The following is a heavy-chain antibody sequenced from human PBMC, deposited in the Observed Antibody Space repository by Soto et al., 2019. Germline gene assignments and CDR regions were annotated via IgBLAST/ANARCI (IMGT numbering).Heavy chain of an antibody. CDR3: ARETYFDY. V-gene: IGHV3-48*02. CDR2: ISSSGGVI. CDR1: GFPFSNYI. Sequence: PGGSLRLSCAASGFPFSNYIMNWVRQAPGKRPEWVSYISSSGGVIYYADSVKGRFTISRDNAKSSLYLQINSLRDEDTAVYYCARETYFDYWGQGTLVTVSS. J-gene: IGHJ4*02.